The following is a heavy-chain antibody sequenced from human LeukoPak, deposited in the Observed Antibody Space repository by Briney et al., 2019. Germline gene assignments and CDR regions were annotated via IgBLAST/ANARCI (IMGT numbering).Heavy chain of an antibody. CDR3: AKLRPHDMEDY. V-gene: IGHV3-66*04. J-gene: IGHJ4*02. CDR2: IYRDGTT. CDR1: GFTFSGYW. D-gene: IGHD3-22*01. Sequence: GGSLRLSCTASGFTFSGYWMSWVRQAPGKGLEWVSVIYRDGTTYYTDSVKGRFTISRDNSKNTLYLQMNSLRAEDTAIYYCAKLRPHDMEDYWGQGTLVTVSS.